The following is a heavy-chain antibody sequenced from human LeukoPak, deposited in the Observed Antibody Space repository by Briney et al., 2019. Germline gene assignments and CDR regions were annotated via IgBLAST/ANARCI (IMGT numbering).Heavy chain of an antibody. V-gene: IGHV1-3*01. D-gene: IGHD2-2*01. Sequence: GASVKVSCKASGYTFTTYSIHWVRQAPGQRLEWMGRINGGNDNTRYSQKFQGRVTITRDTSASTAYMELSSLRSEDTAVYYCARGIVVEPTANWLDPWGQGTLVTVSS. CDR2: INGGNDNT. J-gene: IGHJ5*02. CDR1: GYTFTTYS. CDR3: ARGIVVEPTANWLDP.